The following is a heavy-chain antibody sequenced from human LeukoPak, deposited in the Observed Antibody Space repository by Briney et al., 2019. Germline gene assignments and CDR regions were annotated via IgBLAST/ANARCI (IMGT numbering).Heavy chain of an antibody. CDR2: ISGSGGST. CDR1: GFTFSSYA. D-gene: IGHD6-13*01. Sequence: PGGSLRLSCAASGFTFSSYAMSWVRQAPGKGLEWVSAISGSGGSTYYADSVKGRFTISRDNSKNTLYLQMNSLGAEDTAVYYCAKDEYSSSLFDYWGQGTLVTVSS. CDR3: AKDEYSSSLFDY. V-gene: IGHV3-23*01. J-gene: IGHJ4*02.